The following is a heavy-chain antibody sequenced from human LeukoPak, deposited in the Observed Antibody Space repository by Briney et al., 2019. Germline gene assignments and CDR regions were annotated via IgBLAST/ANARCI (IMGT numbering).Heavy chain of an antibody. Sequence: PSETLSLTCTVSGGSIINYYWSWIRQSAGTGLGWVGRIYITGSTNYNPSLQSRLSMSVDTSKNQFSLRLTSVSAADTAVYYCARLKYYDSTGYSPGYYMDVWGKGITVTVSS. D-gene: IGHD3-22*01. J-gene: IGHJ6*03. CDR2: IYITGST. CDR3: ARLKYYDSTGYSPGYYMDV. CDR1: GGSIINYY. V-gene: IGHV4-4*07.